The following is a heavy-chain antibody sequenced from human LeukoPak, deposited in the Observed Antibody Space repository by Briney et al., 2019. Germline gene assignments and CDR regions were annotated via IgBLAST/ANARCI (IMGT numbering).Heavy chain of an antibody. Sequence: ASVKVSCKASGYTFTGCFIHYVRQAPGQGLEWMGWIDPNSDNIRYSEAFKDRVTMTRDTSTNTAYMELSWLRSDDTAVYYCARSAYNYGYVYFDHWGQGTLVIVSS. CDR1: GYTFTGCF. D-gene: IGHD5-18*01. J-gene: IGHJ1*01. CDR3: ARSAYNYGYVYFDH. CDR2: IDPNSDNI. V-gene: IGHV1-2*02.